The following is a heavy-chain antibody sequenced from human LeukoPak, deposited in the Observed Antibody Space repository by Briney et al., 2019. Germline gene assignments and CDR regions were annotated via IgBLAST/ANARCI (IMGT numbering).Heavy chain of an antibody. V-gene: IGHV3-23*01. CDR3: AKERYSGYGMVYYYAMDV. D-gene: IGHD5-12*01. CDR2: ISGRGDTT. Sequence: GGSLRLPCAASGFTFSSYAMTWVRQAPGKGLEWVSSISGRGDTTHYADSVKGRFTISRDNSKNTLYLQMTSLRPEDTAVYYCAKERYSGYGMVYYYAMDVWGQGATVIVSS. J-gene: IGHJ6*02. CDR1: GFTFSSYA.